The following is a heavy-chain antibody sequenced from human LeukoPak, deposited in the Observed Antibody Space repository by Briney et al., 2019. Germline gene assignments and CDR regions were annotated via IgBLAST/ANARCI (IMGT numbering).Heavy chain of an antibody. D-gene: IGHD2-2*01. CDR2: IKQDGSEK. Sequence: GGSLRLSCAASGFTFSSYSMSWVRQAPGKGLEWVANIKQDGSEKYYVDSVKGRFTISRDNAKNSLYLQMNSLRAEDTAVYYCARAVVPAAMFYYYYMDVWGKGTTVTVSS. J-gene: IGHJ6*03. CDR3: ARAVVPAAMFYYYYMDV. V-gene: IGHV3-7*01. CDR1: GFTFSSYS.